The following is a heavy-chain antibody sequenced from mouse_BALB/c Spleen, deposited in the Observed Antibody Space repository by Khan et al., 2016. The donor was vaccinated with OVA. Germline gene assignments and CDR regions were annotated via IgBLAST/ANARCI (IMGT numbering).Heavy chain of an antibody. D-gene: IGHD4-1*01. CDR3: ARGNWQSYYFDY. CDR1: GYTFTNYV. CDR2: INPYNGGT. Sequence: DVKLVESGPELVKPGASVKMSCKASGYTFTNYVLHWVKQKPGQGLEWIGYINPYNGGTKYNEKFKGKATLASDKSSITAYMELSSPTSEDSAVYYCARGNWQSYYFDYWGQGTTLTLSS. J-gene: IGHJ2*01. V-gene: IGHV1S136*01.